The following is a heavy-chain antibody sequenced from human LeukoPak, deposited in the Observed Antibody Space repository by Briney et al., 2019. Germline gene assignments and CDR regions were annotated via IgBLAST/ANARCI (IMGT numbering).Heavy chain of an antibody. CDR2: IYYSGST. CDR3: ASAASSGWFDLFDY. Sequence: SETLSLTCTVSGGSISSGYYYWSWIRQPPGKGLEWIGYIYYSGSTYYNPSLKSRVTISVDTSKNQFSLKLSSVTAADTAVYYCASAASSGWFDLFDYWGQGTLVTVSS. CDR1: GGSISSGYYY. J-gene: IGHJ4*02. D-gene: IGHD6-19*01. V-gene: IGHV4-30-4*01.